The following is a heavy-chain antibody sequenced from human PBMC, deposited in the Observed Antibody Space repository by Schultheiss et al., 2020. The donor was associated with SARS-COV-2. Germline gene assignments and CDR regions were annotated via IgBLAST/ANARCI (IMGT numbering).Heavy chain of an antibody. V-gene: IGHV3-23*01. J-gene: IGHJ4*02. CDR1: GFTVSSNY. CDR2: ISGSGGST. D-gene: IGHD3-22*01. CDR3: AKLYDSGAYYSDH. Sequence: GESLKISCAASGFTVSSNYMSWVRQAPGKGLEWVSAISGSGGSTYYADSVKGRFTISRDNSKNTLYLQMNSLRAEDTAVYYCAKLYDSGAYYSDHWGQGTLVTVSS.